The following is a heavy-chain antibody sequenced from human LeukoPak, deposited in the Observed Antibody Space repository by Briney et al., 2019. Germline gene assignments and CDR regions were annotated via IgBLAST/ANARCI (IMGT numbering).Heavy chain of an antibody. CDR3: ARGRNYYDSSGYYYEGDAFDI. CDR1: GYIFTSYY. CDR2: INPSGGSI. J-gene: IGHJ3*02. D-gene: IGHD3-22*01. Sequence: ASVKVSRKASGYIFTSYYMYWVRQAPGQGLEWMGLINPSGGSIRYAQKFQGRVTMTRDTSTSTVYMELSSLRSEDTAVYYCARGRNYYDSSGYYYEGDAFDIWGQGTMVTVSS. V-gene: IGHV1-46*01.